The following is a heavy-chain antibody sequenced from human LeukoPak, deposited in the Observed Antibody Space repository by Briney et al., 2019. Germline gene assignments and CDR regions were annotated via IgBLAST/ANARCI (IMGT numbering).Heavy chain of an antibody. CDR1: GGSISSYY. V-gene: IGHV4-59*01. J-gene: IGHJ4*02. Sequence: SGTLSLTCTVSGGSISSYYWSWIRQPPGKGLEWIGYIYYSGSTNYNPSLKSRVTISVDTSKNQFSLKLSSVTAADTAVYYCARGAGYVEFDYWGQGTLVTVSS. CDR3: ARGAGYVEFDY. CDR2: IYYSGST. D-gene: IGHD5-12*01.